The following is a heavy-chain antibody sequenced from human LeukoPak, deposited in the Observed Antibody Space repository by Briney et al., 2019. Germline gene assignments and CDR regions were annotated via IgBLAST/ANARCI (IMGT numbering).Heavy chain of an antibody. Sequence: ASVKVSCKASGGTFSRYAISWVRQAPGQGLEWMGGIITMFGTGNYAQKFQGRVTVTTDESTSTAYMELSSLRSEDTAVYYCARAGDSPPRFDSWGQGTLVTVSS. CDR2: IITMFGTG. D-gene: IGHD5-12*01. V-gene: IGHV1-69*05. CDR3: ARAGDSPPRFDS. CDR1: GGTFSRYA. J-gene: IGHJ4*02.